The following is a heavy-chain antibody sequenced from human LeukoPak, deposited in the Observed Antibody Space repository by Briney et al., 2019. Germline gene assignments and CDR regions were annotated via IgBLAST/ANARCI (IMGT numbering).Heavy chain of an antibody. CDR3: ATYYDFWSGYMYYFDY. CDR1: GFTFSSYA. D-gene: IGHD3-3*01. CDR2: ISGSGGTT. Sequence: GGSLRLSCAASGFTFSSYAMSWVRQAPGKGLEWVSAISGSGGTTYYADSVKGRFTVSRDNSKNTLYLQMNSLRAEDTAVYYCATYYDFWSGYMYYFDYWGQGTLVTVSS. J-gene: IGHJ4*02. V-gene: IGHV3-23*01.